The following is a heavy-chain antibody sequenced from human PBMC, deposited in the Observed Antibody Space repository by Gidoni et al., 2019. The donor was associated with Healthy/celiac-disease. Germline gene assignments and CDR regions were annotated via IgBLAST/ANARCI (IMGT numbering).Heavy chain of an antibody. CDR1: GGSFSGYY. J-gene: IGHJ4*02. CDR2: INHSGRT. V-gene: IGHV4-34*01. D-gene: IGHD4-17*01. CDR3: ARFIGRAYLITVVTSQEAVFDY. Sequence: QVQLQQWGAGLLKPSETLSLTCAVYGGSFSGYYWSWIRQPPGTGLEWIGEINHSGRTNYNPPLKSRVTISVDTSKNQFSLKLSSVTAADTAVYYCARFIGRAYLITVVTSQEAVFDYWGQGTLVTVSS.